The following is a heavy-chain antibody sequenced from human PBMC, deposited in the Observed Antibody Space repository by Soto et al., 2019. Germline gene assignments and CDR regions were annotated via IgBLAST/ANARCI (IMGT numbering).Heavy chain of an antibody. V-gene: IGHV3-30-3*01. CDR3: ARSYCGDKCALDY. D-gene: IGHD2-21*01. Sequence: PGGSLRLSCAASGFIFSSFPMHWVRQAPGKGLEWVAVVSKDGSDKHYADSVKGRFTISRDNSENTLHLQMNSLRPEDTGVYYCARSYCGDKCALDYWGQGTPVTVSS. CDR1: GFIFSSFP. J-gene: IGHJ4*02. CDR2: VSKDGSDK.